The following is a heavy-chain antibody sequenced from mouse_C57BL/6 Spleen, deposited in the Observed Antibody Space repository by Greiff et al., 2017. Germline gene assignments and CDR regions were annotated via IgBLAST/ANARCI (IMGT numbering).Heavy chain of an antibody. V-gene: IGHV12-3*01. CDR2: ITHSGET. Sequence: VKVVESGPGLVKPSQSLFLTCSITGFPITSGYYWIWIRQSPGKPLEWMGYITHSGETFYNPSLQSPISITRETSKNQFFLQLNSVTTEDTAMYYCAGDSRRGWFAYWGQGTLVTVSA. J-gene: IGHJ3*01. CDR3: AGDSRRGWFAY. CDR1: GFPITSGYY.